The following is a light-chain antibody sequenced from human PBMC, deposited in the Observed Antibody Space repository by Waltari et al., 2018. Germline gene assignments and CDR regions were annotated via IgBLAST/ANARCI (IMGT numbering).Light chain of an antibody. CDR2: GAS. CDR3: QHYVRLPAT. Sequence: EIVLTQSPGSLSSSPGERVTLSCRASQRVSRALAWYQQKPGQAPRLRIFGASNRATGIPDRFSGSGYETDFSLNISRLEPEDFAVYYCQHYVRLPATFGRGTKVEIK. J-gene: IGKJ1*01. V-gene: IGKV3-20*01. CDR1: QRVSRA.